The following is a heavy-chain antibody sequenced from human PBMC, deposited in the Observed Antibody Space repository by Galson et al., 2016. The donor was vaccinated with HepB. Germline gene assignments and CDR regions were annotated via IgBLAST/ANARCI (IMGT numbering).Heavy chain of an antibody. CDR1: GFTLSSYP. V-gene: IGHV3-30-3*01. CDR3: VRETNKPTVLVEGDS. J-gene: IGHJ5*02. D-gene: IGHD2-8*02. CDR2: ISRDGNTK. Sequence: SLRLSCAASGFTLSSYPMQWVRQAPGKGLEWVAGISRDGNTKYYRDSVKGRFTISRDNSKNTLYLQMSSLRVEDTAVYYCVRETNKPTVLVEGDSWGQGTLVTVSS.